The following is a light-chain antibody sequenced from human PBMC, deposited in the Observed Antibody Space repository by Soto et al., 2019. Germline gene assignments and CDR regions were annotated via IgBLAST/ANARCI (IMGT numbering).Light chain of an antibody. J-gene: IGLJ1*01. CDR3: NSYTSSSTSYV. CDR1: SSDIGAYNF. CDR2: DVN. V-gene: IGLV2-14*01. Sequence: LTQPASVSWSPGQSITLSCTGTSSDIGAYNFVSWYQQHPGKAPKLMIYDVNNRPSGVSDRFSGSKSGNTASLTISGLRAEDEADYYCNSYTSSSTSYVFGTGTKVTVL.